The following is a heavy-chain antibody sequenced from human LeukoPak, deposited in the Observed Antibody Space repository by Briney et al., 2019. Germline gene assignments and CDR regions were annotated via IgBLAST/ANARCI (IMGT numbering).Heavy chain of an antibody. Sequence: SETLSLTCTVSGGSISSGDYYWSWIRQPPGKGREWSGYIYYSGSTYYNPSLKSRVTISVDTSKNQFSLKLSSVTAADTAVYYCARDWRGYSYGSIYYGMDVWGQGATVTVSS. CDR1: GGSISSGDYY. J-gene: IGHJ6*02. V-gene: IGHV4-30-4*01. D-gene: IGHD5-18*01. CDR3: ARDWRGYSYGSIYYGMDV. CDR2: IYYSGST.